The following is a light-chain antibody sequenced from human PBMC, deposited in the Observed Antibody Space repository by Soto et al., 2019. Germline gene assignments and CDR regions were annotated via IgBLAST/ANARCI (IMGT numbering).Light chain of an antibody. Sequence: QAVLTQDPSLTLSPGGKVILTCGSTTGPVTTGHYPYWFQQKPGQAPRPLVYDTANIFSWTPVRFSGSLVGGKAALTLSGAQPEDEAEYYCLLSYRGDYVFGPGTKVTVL. CDR3: LLSYRGDYV. V-gene: IGLV7-46*01. J-gene: IGLJ1*01. CDR2: DTA. CDR1: TGPVTTGHY.